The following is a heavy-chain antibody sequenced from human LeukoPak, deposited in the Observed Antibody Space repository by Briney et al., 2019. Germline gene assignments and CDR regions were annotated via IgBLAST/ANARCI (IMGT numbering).Heavy chain of an antibody. CDR1: GYTFTGYY. Sequence: ASVNVSCKASGYTFTGYYMHWVRQAPGQGLEWMGWINPNSGGTNYAQKLQGSVTMTRDTSISTAYMELSRLRSDDTAVYYCARYYDSSGYPFDYWGQGTLVTVSS. CDR3: ARYYDSSGYPFDY. D-gene: IGHD3-22*01. V-gene: IGHV1-2*02. CDR2: INPNSGGT. J-gene: IGHJ4*02.